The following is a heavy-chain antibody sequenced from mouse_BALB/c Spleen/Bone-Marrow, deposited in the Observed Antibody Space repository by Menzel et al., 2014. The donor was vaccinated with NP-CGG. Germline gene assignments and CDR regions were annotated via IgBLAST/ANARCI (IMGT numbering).Heavy chain of an antibody. J-gene: IGHJ3*01. Sequence: EVQLVESVPGLVKPSQSLSLTCTVTGYSITSAYAWHWIRQFPGNKLEWMGYISYSGSTSYNPSLKSRISITRDTSKNQFFLQLNSVTTEDTATYYCAREARATWAWFAYWGEGTLVTVSA. V-gene: IGHV3-2*02. CDR2: ISYSGST. CDR3: AREARATWAWFAY. CDR1: GYSITSAYA. D-gene: IGHD3-1*01.